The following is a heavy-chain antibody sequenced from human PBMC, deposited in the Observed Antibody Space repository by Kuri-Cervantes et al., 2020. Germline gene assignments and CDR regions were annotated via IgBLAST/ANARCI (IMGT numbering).Heavy chain of an antibody. CDR1: GFTFSSYW. J-gene: IGHJ2*01. CDR3: GKDMSAGGLDL. CDR2: ILWNSNRI. D-gene: IGHD3-10*01. Sequence: SLKISCAASGFTFSSYWMHWVRQAPGKGLEWVSGILWNSNRIGYADSVKGRFTISKDTAKNSLYLQMNSLRAEDTALYYCGKDMSAGGLDLWGRGTLVTVSS. V-gene: IGHV3-9*01.